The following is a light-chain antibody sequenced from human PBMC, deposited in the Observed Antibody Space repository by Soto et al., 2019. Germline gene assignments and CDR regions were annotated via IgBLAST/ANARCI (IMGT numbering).Light chain of an antibody. V-gene: IGKV1-5*01. Sequence: DIQMTQSPPTLTASVGDRVTITCPASQSINNWLDWYQQKPGEAPKLLIYDGFKLQRGVPQRFIGSGFGTDFTLTISSLQPDDSSTYYCQQYKRYSLTYGGGTEVEIK. J-gene: IGKJ4*01. CDR2: DGF. CDR1: QSINNW. CDR3: QQYKRYSLT.